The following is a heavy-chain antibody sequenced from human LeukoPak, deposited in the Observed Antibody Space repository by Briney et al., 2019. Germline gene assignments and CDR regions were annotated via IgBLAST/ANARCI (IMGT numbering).Heavy chain of an antibody. J-gene: IGHJ4*02. D-gene: IGHD4-17*01. CDR2: ISGSGGST. CDR1: GFTFSGYA. Sequence: PGGSLRLSCAASGFTFSGYAMSWVRQAPGKGLEWVSAISGSGGSTYYADSVKGRFTISRDNSKNTLYLQMNSLRAEDTAVYYCAKDSTVTTTVFDYWGQGTLVTVSS. CDR3: AKDSTVTTTVFDY. V-gene: IGHV3-23*01.